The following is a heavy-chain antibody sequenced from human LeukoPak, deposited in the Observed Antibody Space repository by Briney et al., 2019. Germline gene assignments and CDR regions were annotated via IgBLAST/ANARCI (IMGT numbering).Heavy chain of an antibody. CDR1: GFTFSSYS. CDR3: AREHDRYCSGGSCLQGSFDY. CDR2: ISSSSSYI. J-gene: IGHJ4*02. D-gene: IGHD2-15*01. Sequence: PGGSLRLSCAASGFTFSSYSMNWVRQAPGKGLEWVSSISSSSSYIYYADSVKGRFTISRDNAKNSLYLQMNSLRAEDTAVYYCAREHDRYCSGGSCLQGSFDYWGQGTLVTVSS. V-gene: IGHV3-21*01.